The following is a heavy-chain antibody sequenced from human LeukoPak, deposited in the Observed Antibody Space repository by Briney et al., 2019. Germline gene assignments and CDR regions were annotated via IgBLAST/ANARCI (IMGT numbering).Heavy chain of an antibody. CDR1: GGSISSSNW. D-gene: IGHD6-6*01. CDR2: IYHSGST. CDR3: ARVGSSSVIDY. V-gene: IGHV4-4*02. J-gene: IGHJ4*02. Sequence: SGTLSLTCAVSGGSISSSNWWSWVRQPPGKGLEWIGQIYHSGSTNYNPSLKSRVTMSVDTSKNQFSLKLSSVTAADTAVYYCARVGSSSVIDYWGQGTLVTVSS.